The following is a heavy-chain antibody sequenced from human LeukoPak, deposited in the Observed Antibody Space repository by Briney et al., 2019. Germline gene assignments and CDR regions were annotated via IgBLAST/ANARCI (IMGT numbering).Heavy chain of an antibody. J-gene: IGHJ3*02. Sequence: GASVKVSCKASAYTFTDYYMHWVRQAPGQGLEWMGWINPNSGGTKYAQKFQGRVTMTRDTSISTAYMEVSRLRTDDTAIYYCARQGQTDASDIWGQGTMVTVSS. CDR1: AYTFTDYY. CDR2: INPNSGGT. V-gene: IGHV1-2*02. CDR3: ARQGQTDASDI.